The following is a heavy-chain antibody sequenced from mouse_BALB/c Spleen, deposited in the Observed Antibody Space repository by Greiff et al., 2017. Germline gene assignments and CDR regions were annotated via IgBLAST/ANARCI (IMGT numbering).Heavy chain of an antibody. V-gene: IGHV5-17*02. Sequence: QGVESGGGLVQPGGSRKLSCAASGFTFSSFGMHWVRQAPEKGLEWVAYISSGSSTIYYADTVKGRFTISRDNPKNTLFLQMTSLRSEDTAMYYCARGIYYDYDAWFAYWGQGTLVTVSA. J-gene: IGHJ3*01. CDR3: ARGIYYDYDAWFAY. CDR1: GFTFSSFG. CDR2: ISSGSSTI. D-gene: IGHD2-4*01.